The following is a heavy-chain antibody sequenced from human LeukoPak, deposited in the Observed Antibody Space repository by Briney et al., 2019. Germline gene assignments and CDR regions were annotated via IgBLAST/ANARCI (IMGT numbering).Heavy chain of an antibody. J-gene: IGHJ5*02. CDR1: GFTFSLYG. CDR2: IGYDGENK. V-gene: IGHV3-30*02. CDR3: AKDGRYYDSSGYLA. D-gene: IGHD3-22*01. Sequence: GGSLRLSCAASGFTFSLYGMHWVRQAPGKGLEWVAFIGYDGENKHYADSVKGRFTISRDNSKNTLSLQMNSLRTEDTAVYYCAKDGRYYDSSGYLASGQGTLVTVSS.